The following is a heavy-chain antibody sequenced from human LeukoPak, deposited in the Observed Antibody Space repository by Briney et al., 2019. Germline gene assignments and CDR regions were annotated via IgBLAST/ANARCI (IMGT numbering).Heavy chain of an antibody. CDR3: AGDYGDLLTGIRFDT. D-gene: IGHD4-17*01. V-gene: IGHV4-30-4*01. CDR2: IYYSGST. Sequence: PSETLSLTCTVSGGSISSGGYYWSWTRQPPGKGLEWIGYIYYSGSTYYNPSLKSRVTISIQTSKNQFSLKLTSVTAADTAVYYCAGDYGDLLTGIRFDTWGQGTLVTVSS. CDR1: GGSISSGGYY. J-gene: IGHJ5*02.